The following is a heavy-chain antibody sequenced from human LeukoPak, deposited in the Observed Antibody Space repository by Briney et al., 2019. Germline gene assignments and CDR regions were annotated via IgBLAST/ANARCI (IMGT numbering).Heavy chain of an antibody. V-gene: IGHV1-69*13. CDR1: GGTFSSSP. J-gene: IGHJ4*02. Sequence: SVKISCKASGGTFSSSPICWLRQAPGHGLQWMGGITPIFGTGRYMKNFQGRVTITADASTSTVYMEMSSLRSEDTAVYYCARVTTRGTFDYCGQGTLVTVSS. CDR2: ITPIFGTG. CDR3: ARVTTRGTFDY. D-gene: IGHD3-22*01.